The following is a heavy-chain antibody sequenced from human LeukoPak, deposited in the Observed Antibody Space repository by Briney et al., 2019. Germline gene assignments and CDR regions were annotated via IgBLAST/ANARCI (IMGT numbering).Heavy chain of an antibody. J-gene: IGHJ4*02. CDR3: AKDQDGTGYFDY. D-gene: IGHD1-1*01. V-gene: IGHV1-69*13. Sequence: GASVKVSCRASGGTFSSYAISWVRQAPGQGLEWMGGIIPIFGTANYAQKFQGRVTITADESTSTAYMELSSLRSEDTAVYYCAKDQDGTGYFDYWGQGTLVTVSS. CDR1: GGTFSSYA. CDR2: IIPIFGTA.